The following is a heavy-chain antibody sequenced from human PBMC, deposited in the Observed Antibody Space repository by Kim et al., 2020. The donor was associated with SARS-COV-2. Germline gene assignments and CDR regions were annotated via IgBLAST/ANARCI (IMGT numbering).Heavy chain of an antibody. CDR3: ARVDMIVVVIVFDY. Sequence: NPSPKSRVTISVDTSKNQFSLRLSSVTAADTAVYYCARVDMIVVVIVFDYWGQGTLVTVSS. D-gene: IGHD3-22*01. J-gene: IGHJ4*02. V-gene: IGHV4-31*02.